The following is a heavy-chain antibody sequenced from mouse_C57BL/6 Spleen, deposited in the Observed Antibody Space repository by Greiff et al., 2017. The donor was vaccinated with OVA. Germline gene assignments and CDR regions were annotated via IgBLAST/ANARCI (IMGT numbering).Heavy chain of an antibody. J-gene: IGHJ2*01. CDR2: IYPETGGT. Sequence: QVQLQQSGAELVRPGASVTLSCKASGYTFTDYEMHWVKQTPVHGLEWIGAIYPETGGTAYNQKFKGKAILTADKSSSTAYMELRSLTSEDSAVYFCTSKRGYDMDYWGQGTTLTVSS. CDR3: TSKRGYDMDY. CDR1: GYTFTDYE. V-gene: IGHV1-15*01. D-gene: IGHD2-2*01.